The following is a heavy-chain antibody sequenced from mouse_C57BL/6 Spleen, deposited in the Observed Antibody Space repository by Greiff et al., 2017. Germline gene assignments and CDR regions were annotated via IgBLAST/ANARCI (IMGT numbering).Heavy chain of an antibody. J-gene: IGHJ4*01. CDR3: ARSQYYEYYAMDY. Sequence: QVQLQQSGAELVKPGASVKMSCKASGYTFTSYWITWVKQRPGQGLEWIGDIYPGSGSTNYNEKFKSKATLTVDTSSSTAYMQLSSLTSEDSAVYYCARSQYYEYYAMDYWGQGTAVTVSS. CDR1: GYTFTSYW. V-gene: IGHV1-55*01. D-gene: IGHD2-4*01. CDR2: IYPGSGST.